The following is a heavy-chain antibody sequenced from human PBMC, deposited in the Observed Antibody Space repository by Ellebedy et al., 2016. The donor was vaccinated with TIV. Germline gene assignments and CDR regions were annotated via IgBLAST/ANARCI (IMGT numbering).Heavy chain of an antibody. CDR2: LRSGGNPT. CDR1: GFTFRYYG. J-gene: IGHJ3*01. Sequence: GESLKISCSASGFTFRYYGMRWVRQSPGKGLEWVALLRSGGNPTDYTESMKDRFPISRYNSRNTLFLQMNSLRTDDTALYFCFNDWLVDNFDVWGRGTMVTVSS. D-gene: IGHD3-9*01. V-gene: IGHV3-30*02. CDR3: FNDWLVDNFDV.